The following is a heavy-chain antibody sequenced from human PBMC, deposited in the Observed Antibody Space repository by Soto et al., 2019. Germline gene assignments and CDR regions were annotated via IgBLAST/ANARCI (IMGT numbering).Heavy chain of an antibody. CDR2: VDYCGHS. CDR1: GGSINTYY. Sequence: SETLSLICTVSGGSINTYYWSWIRQPPGKGLEWIGYVDYCGHSDPSPSPKSRVTILIDTSKKQVSLKLNSVTAADTAVYYCARNWFSVAGRFHFDYWGQGIPVTVSS. D-gene: IGHD6-19*01. V-gene: IGHV4-59*01. CDR3: ARNWFSVAGRFHFDY. J-gene: IGHJ4*02.